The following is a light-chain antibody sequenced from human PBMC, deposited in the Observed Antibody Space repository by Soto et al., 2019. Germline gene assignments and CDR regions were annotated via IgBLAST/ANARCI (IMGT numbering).Light chain of an antibody. CDR3: QQYNNWST. J-gene: IGKJ1*01. V-gene: IGKV3-20*01. Sequence: IVLTQSPGTLSLSPGERATLSCRASQSVNSYLAWYQQKVGQAPRLLIYGASSRATGIPDRFSGSGSGTDFTLTFSRLDPEDFAVYYCQQYNNWSTFGQGTKVDIK. CDR2: GAS. CDR1: QSVNSY.